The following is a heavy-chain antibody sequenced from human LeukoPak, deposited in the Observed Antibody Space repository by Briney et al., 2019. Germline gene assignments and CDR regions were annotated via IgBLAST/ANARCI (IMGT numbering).Heavy chain of an antibody. CDR1: SINY. Sequence: SINYMSWVRHPPGKGLEWIGSIYYSGSTYYNPSLKSRVTISVDTSKNQFSLKLSSVTAADTAVYYCARHGSYSSSFGYFDYWGQGTLVTVSS. J-gene: IGHJ4*02. D-gene: IGHD6-13*01. CDR3: ARHGSYSSSFGYFDY. V-gene: IGHV4-39*01. CDR2: IYYSGST.